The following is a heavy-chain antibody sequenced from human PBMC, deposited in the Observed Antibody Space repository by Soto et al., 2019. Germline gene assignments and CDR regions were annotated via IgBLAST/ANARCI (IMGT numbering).Heavy chain of an antibody. V-gene: IGHV3-49*03. D-gene: IGHD5-18*01. J-gene: IGHJ4*02. CDR3: TSTRRVSRRTKAMYSFVY. Sequence: PGGSLRLSCTASGFTFVDYAMSWFLQAPGKGLEWVGFIRSKAYGGTTEYAASVKGRFTISRDDSKSIAYLQMNSLKTEDTAVYYCTSTRRVSRRTKAMYSFVYRCQGTWVYLSS. CDR1: GFTFVDYA. CDR2: IRSKAYGGTT.